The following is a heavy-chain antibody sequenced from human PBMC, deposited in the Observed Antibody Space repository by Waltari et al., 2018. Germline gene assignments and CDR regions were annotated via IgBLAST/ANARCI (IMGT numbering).Heavy chain of an antibody. CDR1: GFTFSSYS. J-gene: IGHJ4*02. D-gene: IGHD1-26*01. Sequence: EVQLVESGGGLVKPGGSLRLSCAASGFTFSSYSMNWVRQAPGKGLEWVSSISSSSSYIYYADSVKGRFTISRDNAKNSLYLQMNSLRAEDTAVYYCARDFTVGATPDYWGQGTLVTVSS. CDR2: ISSSSSYI. CDR3: ARDFTVGATPDY. V-gene: IGHV3-21*01.